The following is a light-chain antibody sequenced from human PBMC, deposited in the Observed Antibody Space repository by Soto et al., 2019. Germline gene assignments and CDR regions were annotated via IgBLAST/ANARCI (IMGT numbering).Light chain of an antibody. CDR1: QSVSSY. CDR3: QQYGSSRTWT. Sequence: IVLRLSQATLSLYPKESTALSSSASQSVSSYLAWYQQKPGQAPRLLIYDASNRATGIPARFSGSGSGTDFTLTISCLEPEDFAVYYCQQYGSSRTWTFGQGTKVDIK. CDR2: DAS. V-gene: IGKV3-11*01. J-gene: IGKJ1*01.